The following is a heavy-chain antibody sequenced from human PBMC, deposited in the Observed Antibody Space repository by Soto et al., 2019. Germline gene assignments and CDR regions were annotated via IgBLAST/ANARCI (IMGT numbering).Heavy chain of an antibody. Sequence: PSETLSLTCTVSGAPVNSGTYHWSWIRQLPGQGLEWIGYITGSPFYNPSLKGRFTISQDTSRNQFSLDLTSVTAADTAVYYCATLIAGAGGRGYWGQGTLVTVSS. CDR3: ATLIAGAGGRGY. D-gene: IGHD1-26*01. J-gene: IGHJ4*02. CDR1: GAPVNSGTYH. CDR2: ITGSP. V-gene: IGHV4-31*03.